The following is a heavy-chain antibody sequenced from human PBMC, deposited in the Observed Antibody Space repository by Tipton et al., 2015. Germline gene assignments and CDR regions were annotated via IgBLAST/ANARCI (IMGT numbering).Heavy chain of an antibody. CDR3: AKGTSSRHEGRFDY. D-gene: IGHD6-13*01. V-gene: IGHV3-9*01. CDR1: GFTFDDYA. Sequence: SLRLSCAASGFTFDDYAMHWVRQGPGKGLEWVSGISWNSDGLDYADSVKGRFTMSRDNAKNSLYLQMNSLRPEDTALYYRAKGTSSRHEGRFDYWGQGNLVTVSS. CDR2: ISWNSDGL. J-gene: IGHJ4*02.